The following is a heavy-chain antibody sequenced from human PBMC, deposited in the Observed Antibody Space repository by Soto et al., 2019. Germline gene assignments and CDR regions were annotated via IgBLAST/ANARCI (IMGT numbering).Heavy chain of an antibody. J-gene: IGHJ6*03. CDR2: IYYSGST. CDR1: GGSISSYY. V-gene: IGHV4-59*08. D-gene: IGHD2-2*01. Sequence: SETLSLTCTVSGGSISSYYWSWIRQPPGKGLEWIGYIYYSGSTNYNPSLKSRVTISVDTSKNQFSLKLSSVTAADTAVYYCARHDCSSTSCYARADYMDVWGKGTTVTVSS. CDR3: ARHDCSSTSCYARADYMDV.